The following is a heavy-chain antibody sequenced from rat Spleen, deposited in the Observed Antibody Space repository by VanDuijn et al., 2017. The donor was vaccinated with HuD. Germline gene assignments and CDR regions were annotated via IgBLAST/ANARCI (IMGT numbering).Heavy chain of an antibody. J-gene: IGHJ2*01. V-gene: IGHV5-58*01. CDR2: IKTDGGST. D-gene: IGHD4-3*01. CDR1: GFTFSSYW. CDR3: AKEGFGVTFAY. Sequence: EVQLVETGGGLVQPGRSLKLSCVASGFTFSSYWMYWVRQAPGKGLEWISSIKTDGGSTYYPDSVKGRFTISRDNAENTVYLQMNSLRSEDTATYYCAKEGFGVTFAYWGQGVMVTVSS.